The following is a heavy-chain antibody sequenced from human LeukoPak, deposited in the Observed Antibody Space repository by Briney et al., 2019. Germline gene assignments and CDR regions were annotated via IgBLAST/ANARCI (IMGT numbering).Heavy chain of an antibody. CDR3: AINPPYRS. V-gene: IGHV3-23*01. Sequence: VGSLRLSCAASGFTFISYAMSWVRQAPGKGLEWVSAISRRCAPTSYRASVTARLTISRDNSNNNLSLQMTSTRAENTAVYYCAINPPYRSCGQGNLVTVSS. CDR2: ISRRCAPT. J-gene: IGHJ5*02. CDR1: GFTFISYA.